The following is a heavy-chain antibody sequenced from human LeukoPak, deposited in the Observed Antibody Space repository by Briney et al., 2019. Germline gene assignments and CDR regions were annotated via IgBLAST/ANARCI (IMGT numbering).Heavy chain of an antibody. Sequence: SGPTLVNPTQTLTLTCTFSGFSLSSSGVGVGWIRQPPGKALEWLALIYWGDDKRYSPSLKSRLTITKDTSKNQVVLTLTNMDPVDTGTYYCAHSGTVTSPHDAFDVWGQGTMVTVSS. D-gene: IGHD4-17*01. CDR1: GFSLSSSGVG. J-gene: IGHJ3*01. V-gene: IGHV2-5*02. CDR3: AHSGTVTSPHDAFDV. CDR2: IYWGDDK.